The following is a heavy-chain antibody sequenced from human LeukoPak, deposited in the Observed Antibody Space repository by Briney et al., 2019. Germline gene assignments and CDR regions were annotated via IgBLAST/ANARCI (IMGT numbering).Heavy chain of an antibody. V-gene: IGHV4-34*01. Sequence: SETLSLTCAVYGGSFSGYYWSWIRQPPGKGLEWIGEINHSGSTNYNPSLKSRVTISVDTSKNQFSLKLSSVTAADTAVYYCARVGHQVVPAAIQYYFDYWGQETLVTVSS. CDR2: INHSGST. J-gene: IGHJ4*02. CDR1: GGSFSGYY. D-gene: IGHD2-2*01. CDR3: ARVGHQVVPAAIQYYFDY.